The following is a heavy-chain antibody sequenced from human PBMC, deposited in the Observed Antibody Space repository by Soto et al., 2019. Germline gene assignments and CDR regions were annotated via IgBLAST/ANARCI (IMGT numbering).Heavy chain of an antibody. CDR3: VIVVCRNTACLLAY. V-gene: IGHV3-23*01. J-gene: IGHJ4*02. Sequence: GGSLRLSCTASGFTFSSYAMSWFRQAPGKGLEWVSAISGGGGRKYYADSVKGRFTISRDNSKNTLYLQMNSLRAEDTAVYYCVIVVCRNTACLLAYWGQGALVT. D-gene: IGHD2-2*01. CDR2: ISGGGGRK. CDR1: GFTFSSYA.